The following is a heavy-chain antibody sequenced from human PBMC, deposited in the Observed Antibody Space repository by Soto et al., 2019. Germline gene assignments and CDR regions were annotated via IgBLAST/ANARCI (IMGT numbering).Heavy chain of an antibody. CDR3: ARGGVY. J-gene: IGHJ4*02. V-gene: IGHV3-48*03. CDR2: ISGSGVTT. D-gene: IGHD2-8*01. CDR1: GFTFSSHE. Sequence: SGGSLRLSCAASGFTFSSHEMNWVRQAPGKGLKWISYISGSGVTTYYADSVRGRFIVSRDNAQESLFLQMNSLRVEDTAIYYCARGGVYWGQGTLVTVSS.